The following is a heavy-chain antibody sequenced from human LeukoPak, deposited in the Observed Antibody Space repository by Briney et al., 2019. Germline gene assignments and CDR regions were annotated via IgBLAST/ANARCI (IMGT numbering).Heavy chain of an antibody. CDR2: MNPNSGNT. CDR1: GYTFTTYD. J-gene: IGHJ4*02. D-gene: IGHD6-13*01. Sequence: GASVKVSCKASGYTFTTYDINWVRQATGQGLEWMGWMNPNSGNTGYAQKFQGRVTMTRNTSISTAYMELRSLRSEDTAGYYCARRGVQQHYYFDCWGQGTLVTVSS. V-gene: IGHV1-8*01. CDR3: ARRGVQQHYYFDC.